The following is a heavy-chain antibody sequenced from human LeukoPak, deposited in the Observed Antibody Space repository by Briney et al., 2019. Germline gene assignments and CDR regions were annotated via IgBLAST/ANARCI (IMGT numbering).Heavy chain of an antibody. V-gene: IGHV3-30*04. Sequence: GGSLRLSCAASGFTFSSYAMHWVRQAPGKGLEWVAVISYDGSNKYYADSVKGRFTISRDNSKNTLYLQMNSLRAEDTAVYYCARGHRPAVAGTLNTDYWGQGTLVTVSS. CDR3: ARGHRPAVAGTLNTDY. J-gene: IGHJ4*02. CDR2: ISYDGSNK. D-gene: IGHD6-19*01. CDR1: GFTFSSYA.